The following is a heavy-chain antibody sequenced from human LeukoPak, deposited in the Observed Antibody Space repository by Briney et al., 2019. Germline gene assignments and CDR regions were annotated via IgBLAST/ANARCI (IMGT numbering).Heavy chain of an antibody. CDR3: ARGSYDSSDFEYFQH. V-gene: IGHV1-2*02. CDR1: GYTLTELS. D-gene: IGHD3-22*01. J-gene: IGHJ1*01. CDR2: INPNSGGT. Sequence: ASVKVSCKVSGYTLTELSMHWVRQAPGQGLEWMGWINPNSGGTNYAQRFQGRATMTRDTSISTAYMEKRRLTSDDTAVYYCARGSYDSSDFEYFQHWGQGTLVTVSS.